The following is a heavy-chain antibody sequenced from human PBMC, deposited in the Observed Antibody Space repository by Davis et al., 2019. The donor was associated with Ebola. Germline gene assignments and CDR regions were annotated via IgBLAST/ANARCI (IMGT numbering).Heavy chain of an antibody. D-gene: IGHD4-11*01. CDR1: GYSFTDYK. Sequence: ASVKVSCKASGYSFTDYKRHWTRPAPGQGLEWLGRVILKSGATNYAQKFQGRVTMTRDTSISTVYMELSSLRYDDTADYYCARGHNYAHEYWGQGTLVTVSS. J-gene: IGHJ4*02. CDR3: ARGHNYAHEY. V-gene: IGHV1-2*06. CDR2: VILKSGAT.